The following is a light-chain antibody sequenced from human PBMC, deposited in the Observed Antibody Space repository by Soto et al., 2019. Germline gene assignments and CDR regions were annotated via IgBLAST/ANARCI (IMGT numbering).Light chain of an antibody. CDR3: QQRSNWLPIT. V-gene: IGKV3-11*01. CDR1: QSVSSY. Sequence: EIVLTQSPATLSLSPGERATLSCRASQSVSSYLAWYQQKPGQAPRLLIYDASNRATGIPARFSGSGSGADFTLTISSLEPEDFAVYYCQQRSNWLPITF. CDR2: DAS. J-gene: IGKJ5*01.